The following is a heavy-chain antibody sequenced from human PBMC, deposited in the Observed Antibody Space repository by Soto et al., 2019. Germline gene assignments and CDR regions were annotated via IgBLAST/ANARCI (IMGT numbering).Heavy chain of an antibody. CDR2: IIPIFGTA. J-gene: IGHJ4*02. D-gene: IGHD2-21*01. V-gene: IGHV1-69*12. CDR1: GGTFSSYA. Sequence: QVQLVQSGAEVKKPGSSVKVSCKASGGTFSSYAISWVRQAPGQGLEWMGGIIPIFGTANYAQKFQGRVTITADESPSTAYRELSSLRSEDTAVYYCASPPSKEVRGPEVYWGQGTLVTVSS. CDR3: ASPPSKEVRGPEVY.